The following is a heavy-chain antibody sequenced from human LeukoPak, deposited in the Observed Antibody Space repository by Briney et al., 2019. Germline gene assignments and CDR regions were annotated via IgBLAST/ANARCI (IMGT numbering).Heavy chain of an antibody. V-gene: IGHV4-4*09. D-gene: IGHD6-6*01. CDR1: GGSISSYY. CDR3: ARTLGGSSSVFFDY. CDR2: IYTSGST. J-gene: IGHJ4*02. Sequence: SETLSLTCTVSGGSISSYYWSWIRRPPGKGLEWIGYIYTSGSTNYNPSLKSRVTISVDTSKNQFSLKLSSVTAADTAVYYCARTLGGSSSVFFDYWGQGTLVTVSS.